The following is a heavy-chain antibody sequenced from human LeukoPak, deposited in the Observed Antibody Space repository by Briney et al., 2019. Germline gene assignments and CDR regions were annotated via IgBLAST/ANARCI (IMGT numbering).Heavy chain of an antibody. V-gene: IGHV4-59*01. CDR1: GGSISSYY. Sequence: SETLSLTCTVSGGSISSYYWSWIRQPPGKGLEWIGYIYYSGSTNYNPSLKSRVTISVDTSKNQFSLKLSSVTAADTAVYYCARESIAAAGTYYFDYWGPGNPGHRLL. D-gene: IGHD6-13*01. J-gene: IGHJ4*02. CDR3: ARESIAAAGTYYFDY. CDR2: IYYSGST.